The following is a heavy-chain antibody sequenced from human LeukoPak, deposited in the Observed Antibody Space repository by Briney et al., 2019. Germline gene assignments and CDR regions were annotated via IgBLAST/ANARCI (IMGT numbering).Heavy chain of an antibody. CDR1: GGSISNYY. CDR2: IYTSGGT. CDR3: ARAAEYSSGWYLFDF. Sequence: SETLSLTCTVSGGSISNYYWTWIRQPAGKGLEWTGRIYTSGGTNYNPSLKSRVTMSVDTSTNQFSLKLSSVTAADTAMYYCARAAEYSSGWYLFDFWGQGILVTVSA. J-gene: IGHJ4*02. V-gene: IGHV4-4*07. D-gene: IGHD6-19*01.